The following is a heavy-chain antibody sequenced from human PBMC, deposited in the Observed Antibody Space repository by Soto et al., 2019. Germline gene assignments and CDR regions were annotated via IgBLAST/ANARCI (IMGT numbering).Heavy chain of an antibody. Sequence: EVQLLESGGGLVQPGGSLRLSCTASGFTFTNYAMSWVRQAPGKGLEWVSTISGSGPSTYYADSARGRFTISRDNSKNTVFLQMNSLRAEDTAVYYCAKPLRGSSWLFDYWGQGTLVTVSS. J-gene: IGHJ4*02. CDR1: GFTFTNYA. D-gene: IGHD6-13*01. CDR3: AKPLRGSSWLFDY. CDR2: ISGSGPST. V-gene: IGHV3-23*01.